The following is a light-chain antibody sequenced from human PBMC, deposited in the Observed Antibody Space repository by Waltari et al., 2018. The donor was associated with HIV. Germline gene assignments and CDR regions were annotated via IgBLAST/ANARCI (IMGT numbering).Light chain of an antibody. J-gene: IGKJ4*01. CDR2: AAS. Sequence: DIQMTQSPSSLSASLVDRVTITCRASQSITSYLNWYQQKPGKAPKLLIYAASSLQSGVPSRFSGSGSGTDFTLTISSLQPEDFATYYCQQSYSTPTFGGGTKVEIK. CDR3: QQSYSTPT. CDR1: QSITSY. V-gene: IGKV1-39*01.